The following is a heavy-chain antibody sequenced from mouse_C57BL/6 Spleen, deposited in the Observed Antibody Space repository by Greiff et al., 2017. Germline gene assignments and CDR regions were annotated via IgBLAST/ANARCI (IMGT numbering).Heavy chain of an antibody. CDR2: ISSGGSYT. D-gene: IGHD2-3*01. V-gene: IGHV5-6*02. Sequence: DVKLVESGGDLVKPGGSLKLSCAAPGFTFSSYGMSWVRQTPDKRLEWVATISSGGSYTYYPDSVKGRFTISRDNAKNTLYLQMSSLKSEDTAMYYCARRYDLDRDYFDYWGHGTTLTVSS. CDR1: GFTFSSYG. J-gene: IGHJ2*01. CDR3: ARRYDLDRDYFDY.